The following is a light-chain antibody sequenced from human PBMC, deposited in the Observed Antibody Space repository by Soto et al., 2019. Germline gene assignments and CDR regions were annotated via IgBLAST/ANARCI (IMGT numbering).Light chain of an antibody. CDR3: QPYSSSPVT. Sequence: EIVLTQSPGTLSLSPGERATLSCRASQSISSSYLAWYQQKPARAPRLLIYGQSSRATGIPDRFSGSGSGTDFTLTISRLEPEDFSVYYCQPYSSSPVTFGQGTKLEIK. CDR1: QSISSSY. CDR2: GQS. V-gene: IGKV3-20*01. J-gene: IGKJ2*01.